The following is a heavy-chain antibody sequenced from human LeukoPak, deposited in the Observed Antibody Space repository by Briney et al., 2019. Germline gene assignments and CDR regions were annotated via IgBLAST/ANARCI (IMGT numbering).Heavy chain of an antibody. CDR3: ARGGVYYYGSGSYVFDP. D-gene: IGHD3-10*01. CDR1: GGSISIGGYS. V-gene: IGHV4-30-2*01. Sequence: PSQTLSLTCAVSGGSISIGGYSSSWIRQPPGKGLEWIGYIYHSGSTYYNPSHKSRVTISVDRSKNQFSLKLSSVTAADTAVYYCARGGVYYYGSGSYVFDPWGQGTLVTVSS. J-gene: IGHJ5*02. CDR2: IYHSGST.